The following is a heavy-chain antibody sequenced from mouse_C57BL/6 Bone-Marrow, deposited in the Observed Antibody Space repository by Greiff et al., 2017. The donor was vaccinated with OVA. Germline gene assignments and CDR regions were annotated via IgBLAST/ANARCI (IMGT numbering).Heavy chain of an antibody. D-gene: IGHD2-1*01. V-gene: IGHV14-1*01. CDR1: GFNIKVYY. Sequence: VQLQQSGAELVRPGASVKLSCTASGFNIKVYYMHWVKQRPEQGLEWIGRIDPEDGATEYAPKFQGKATMTADTSYNTAYMQRSSLTSEDTVVYYCTAHDGNYVGFAYWGQRTLVTVSA. CDR3: TAHDGNYVGFAY. CDR2: IDPEDGAT. J-gene: IGHJ3*01.